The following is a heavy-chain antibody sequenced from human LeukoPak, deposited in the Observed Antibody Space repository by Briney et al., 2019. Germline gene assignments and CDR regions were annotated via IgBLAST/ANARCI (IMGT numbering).Heavy chain of an antibody. CDR3: AKTSRGSSAYDSPFDY. Sequence: SETLSLTCTVSGGSISSCYWSWIRQPPGKGLEWIGYIYYSGSTNYNPSLKSRVTMSVDTSKNQFSLNLSSVTAADTAIYYCAKTSRGSSAYDSPFDYWGQGTLVTVSS. J-gene: IGHJ4*02. CDR1: GGSISSCY. V-gene: IGHV4-59*08. D-gene: IGHD5-12*01. CDR2: IYYSGST.